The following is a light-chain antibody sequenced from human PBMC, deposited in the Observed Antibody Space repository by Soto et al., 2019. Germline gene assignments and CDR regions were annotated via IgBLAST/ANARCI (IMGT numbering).Light chain of an antibody. CDR2: EVT. J-gene: IGLJ1*01. CDR1: SSDVGGYDY. V-gene: IGLV2-8*01. CDR3: QSYDSSLSGSSV. Sequence: QSALTQPPSASGSPGQSVTISCTGTSSDVGGYDYVSWYQQHPGKAPKLMIYEVTIRPSGVSDRFSGSRSGTSASLAITGLQAEDDGDYYCQSYDSSLSGSSVFGTGTKVTVL.